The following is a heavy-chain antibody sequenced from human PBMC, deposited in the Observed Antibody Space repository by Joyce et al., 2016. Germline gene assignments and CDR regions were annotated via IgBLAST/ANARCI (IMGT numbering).Heavy chain of an antibody. V-gene: IGHV1-2*02. CDR3: ARDVHRRASGSDFDS. CDR1: GYTFIGHN. Sequence: QVHLVQPGAEMKKPGASVKVSCKASGYTFIGHNVHWVRQAPGQGLEWMGLINPNNGGTSYATIFEGRVTVTRNTSSTTVYIGLARLKSDDTAVYYCARDVHRRASGSDFDSWGQGTLVTVSS. D-gene: IGHD3-10*01. CDR2: INPNNGGT. J-gene: IGHJ4*02.